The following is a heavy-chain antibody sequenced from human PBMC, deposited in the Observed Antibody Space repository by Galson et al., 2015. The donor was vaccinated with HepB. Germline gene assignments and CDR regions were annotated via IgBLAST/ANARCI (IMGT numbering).Heavy chain of an antibody. CDR1: GFTFSSYG. V-gene: IGHV3-30*18. CDR2: ISYDGSNK. CDR3: AKDAAIPAAAASQYFQH. Sequence: SLRLSCAASGFTFSSYGMHWVRQAPGKGLEWVAVISYDGSNKYYADSVKGRFTISRDNSKNALYLQMNSLRAEDTAVYYCAKDAAIPAAAASQYFQHWGQGTLVTVSS. D-gene: IGHD2-2*02. J-gene: IGHJ1*01.